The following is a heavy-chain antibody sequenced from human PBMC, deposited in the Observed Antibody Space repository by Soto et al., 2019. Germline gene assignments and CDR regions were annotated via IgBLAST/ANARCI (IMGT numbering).Heavy chain of an antibody. CDR1: GYTFTSYG. CDR3: ARDPYTYYDFWSGSTGYYFDY. Sequence: ASVKVSCKASGYTFTSYGISWVRQAPGQGLEWMGWISAYNGNTNYAQKLQGRVTMTTDTSTSTAYMELRSLRSDDTAVYYCARDPYTYYDFWSGSTGYYFDYWGQGTLVTVSS. CDR2: ISAYNGNT. D-gene: IGHD3-3*01. J-gene: IGHJ4*02. V-gene: IGHV1-18*01.